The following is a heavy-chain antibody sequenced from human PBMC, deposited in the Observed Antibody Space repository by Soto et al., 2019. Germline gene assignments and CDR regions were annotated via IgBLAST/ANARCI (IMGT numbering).Heavy chain of an antibody. D-gene: IGHD2-15*01. CDR2: IYWDDDK. Sequence: QITLKESGPTLVKPTQTLTLTCTFSGFSLSTSGVGVGWIRQPPGKALEWLALIYWDDDKRYSPSLKSRLTITKDTSKNNVVLTVTNMDPIDTATYYRANSWYCSGGICCYSTRFDPWGQGTMVTVSS. CDR3: ANSWYCSGGICCYSTRFDP. J-gene: IGHJ5*02. CDR1: GFSLSTSGVG. V-gene: IGHV2-5*02.